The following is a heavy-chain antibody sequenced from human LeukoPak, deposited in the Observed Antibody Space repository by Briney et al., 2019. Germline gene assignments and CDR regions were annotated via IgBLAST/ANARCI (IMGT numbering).Heavy chain of an antibody. CDR2: INHSGST. Sequence: PSETLSLTCAVYGGSFSGYYWSWIRQPPGKGLEWIGEINHSGSTNYNSSLKSRVTISVGTSKNQFSLKLSSVTAADTAVYYCARRRRDCCTMDRGVPYYYYYMDVWGKGTTVTISS. V-gene: IGHV4-34*01. D-gene: IGHD3-10*01. CDR3: ARRRRDCCTMDRGVPYYYYYMDV. J-gene: IGHJ6*03. CDR1: GGSFSGYY.